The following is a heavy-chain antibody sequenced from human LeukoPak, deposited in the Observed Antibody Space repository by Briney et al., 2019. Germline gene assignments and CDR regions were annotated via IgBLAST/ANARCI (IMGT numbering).Heavy chain of an antibody. Sequence: LKILSIGSRYSFTSYWVDWVGHMTGKKLEWMGIIYPSDSDTRYSPSFQGQVTISADKSISTAYLQWSSLKASDTAMYYCARRNYDILTGYYNFDYWGQGTLVTVSS. J-gene: IGHJ4*02. CDR1: RYSFTSYW. CDR2: IYPSDSDT. D-gene: IGHD3-9*01. V-gene: IGHV5-51*01. CDR3: ARRNYDILTGYYNFDY.